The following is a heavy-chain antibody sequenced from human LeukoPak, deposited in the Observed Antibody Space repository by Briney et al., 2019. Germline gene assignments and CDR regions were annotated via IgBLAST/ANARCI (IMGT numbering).Heavy chain of an antibody. V-gene: IGHV4-59*01. J-gene: IGHJ4*02. D-gene: IGHD3-22*01. CDR2: IYYSGST. CDR3: ARVPYYDSSGYYTPYYFDY. Sequence: SETLSLTCTVSGGSISTYYWSWIRQPPGKGLEWLGYIYYSGSTNYNPSLKSRVTISVDTSKKQFSLKLSSVTAADTAVYYCARVPYYDSSGYYTPYYFDYWGQGILVTVSS. CDR1: GGSISTYY.